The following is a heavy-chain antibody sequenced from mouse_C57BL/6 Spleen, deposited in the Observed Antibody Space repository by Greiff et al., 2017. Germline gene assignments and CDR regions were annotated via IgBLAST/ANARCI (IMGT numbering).Heavy chain of an antibody. CDR3: ARSRTGTDYFDY. D-gene: IGHD4-1*01. J-gene: IGHJ2*01. Sequence: VQLQQPGAELVRPGSSVKLSCKASGYTFTSYWMDWVKQRPGQGLEWIGNIYPSDSETHYNQKFKDKATLTVDKSSSTAYMQLSSLTSEDSAVYYCARSRTGTDYFDYWGQGTTLTVSS. CDR2: IYPSDSET. CDR1: GYTFTSYW. V-gene: IGHV1-61*01.